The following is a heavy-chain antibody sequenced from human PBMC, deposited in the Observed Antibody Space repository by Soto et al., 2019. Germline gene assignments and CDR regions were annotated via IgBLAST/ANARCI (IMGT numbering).Heavy chain of an antibody. J-gene: IGHJ4*02. CDR1: GVSFSVSE. CDR3: TRRDCRGGDCYSDFDY. CDR2: IKTKAENYAT. Sequence: GGSLRFSCAASGVSFSVSEIPWACQAYGEGLEWVSRIKTKAENYATALAASVNGRFSLSRDDSKNMAYVEMNRLKTEDTALYYCTRRDCRGGDCYSDFDYWGQGALVTVSS. D-gene: IGHD2-15*01. V-gene: IGHV3-73*01.